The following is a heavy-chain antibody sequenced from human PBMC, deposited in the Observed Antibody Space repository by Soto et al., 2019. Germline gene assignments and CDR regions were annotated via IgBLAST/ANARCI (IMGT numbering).Heavy chain of an antibody. D-gene: IGHD6-13*01. V-gene: IGHV3-23*04. CDR2: ISVRGGGT. CDR3: SMARRYIAAGGTVGMDV. Sequence: EVRLVESGGGLVQRGGSLRLSCAASGFTFSSYAMTWVRQAPGKGLEWVSIISVRGGGTYYGVYVKGRFTISRGNSINTLCLPLNSLRVADTAVYCCSMARRYIAAGGTVGMDVWCQGTTVNVSS. CDR1: GFTFSSYA. J-gene: IGHJ6*02.